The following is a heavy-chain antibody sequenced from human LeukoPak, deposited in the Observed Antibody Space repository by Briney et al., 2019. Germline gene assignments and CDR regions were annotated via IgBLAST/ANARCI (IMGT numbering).Heavy chain of an antibody. CDR2: IDTNTGNP. V-gene: IGHV7-4-1*02. D-gene: IGHD6-13*01. J-gene: IGHJ4*02. CDR1: GYTFTSYA. CDR3: ARFGIAAAGTVSAY. Sequence: GASVKVSCKASGYTFTSYAMNWVRQAPGQGLEWIGWIDTNTGNPTYAQGFTGRFVFSLDTSVSTAYLQISSLKAEDTAVYYCARFGIAAAGTVSAYWGQGTLVTVSS.